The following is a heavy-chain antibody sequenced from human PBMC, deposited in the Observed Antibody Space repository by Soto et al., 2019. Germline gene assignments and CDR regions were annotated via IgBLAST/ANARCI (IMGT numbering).Heavy chain of an antibody. CDR2: IYYSGST. Sequence: QVQLQESGPGLVKPSQTLSLTCTVSGGSISSGGYYWSWIRQHPGKGPECIGYIYYSGSTLCNPSLKGRVTVSVDTSKNQFSLKLSSVTAAATAVYYCARALTTVTLFDPWGQGTLVTVSS. D-gene: IGHD4-17*01. CDR3: ARALTTVTLFDP. V-gene: IGHV4-31*03. CDR1: GGSISSGGYY. J-gene: IGHJ5*02.